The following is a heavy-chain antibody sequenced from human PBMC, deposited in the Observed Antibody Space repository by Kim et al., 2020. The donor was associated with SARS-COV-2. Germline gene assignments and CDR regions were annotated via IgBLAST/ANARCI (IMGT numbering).Heavy chain of an antibody. J-gene: IGHJ4*02. Sequence: DSLKSRFTISRDNSKNTLYRQMNSLRAEDAAVYYCAKAHDPGIVGAGFDYWGQGTLVTVSS. CDR3: AKAHDPGIVGAGFDY. V-gene: IGHV3-23*01. D-gene: IGHD1-26*01.